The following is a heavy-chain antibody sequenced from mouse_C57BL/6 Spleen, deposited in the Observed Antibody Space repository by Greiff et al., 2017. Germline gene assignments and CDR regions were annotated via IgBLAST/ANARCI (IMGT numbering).Heavy chain of an antibody. Sequence: QVLLQQSGAELVRPGASVKLSCKASGYTFTDYCINWVKQRPGQGLEWIARIYPGSGNTYYNEKFKGKATLTAEKSSSTADMQHSRLTSEDSAVYFCAREIYYDFDYWGQGTTLTVAS. V-gene: IGHV1-76*01. CDR2: IYPGSGNT. D-gene: IGHD1-1*01. CDR3: AREIYYDFDY. CDR1: GYTFTDYC. J-gene: IGHJ2*01.